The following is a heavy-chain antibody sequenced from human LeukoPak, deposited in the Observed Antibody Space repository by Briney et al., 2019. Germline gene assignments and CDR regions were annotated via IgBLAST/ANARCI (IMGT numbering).Heavy chain of an antibody. CDR1: GYTLTELS. D-gene: IGHD3-9*01. CDR3: ARDGYYDILTGYYPSSYYYYYMDV. J-gene: IGHJ6*03. V-gene: IGHV1-24*01. Sequence: ASVKVSCKVSGYTLTELSMHWVRQAPGKGLEWMGGFDPENGETIYAQKFQGRVTMTRDTSTSTVYMELSSLRSEDTAVYYCARDGYYDILTGYYPSSYYYYYMDVWGKGTTVTISS. CDR2: FDPENGET.